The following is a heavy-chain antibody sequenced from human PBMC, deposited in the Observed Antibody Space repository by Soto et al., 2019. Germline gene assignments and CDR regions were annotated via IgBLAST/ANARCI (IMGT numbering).Heavy chain of an antibody. J-gene: IGHJ6*02. D-gene: IGHD6-19*01. CDR2: IYYSGST. CDR1: GGSVSSGSYY. V-gene: IGHV4-61*01. Sequence: SETLSLTCTVSGGSVSSGSYYWSWIRQPPGKGLEWIGYIYYSGSTYYNPSLKSRVTISVDTSKNQFSLKLSSVTAADTAVYYCARELAGSSGWGYYYYYGMDVWGQGTTVTVSS. CDR3: ARELAGSSGWGYYYYYGMDV.